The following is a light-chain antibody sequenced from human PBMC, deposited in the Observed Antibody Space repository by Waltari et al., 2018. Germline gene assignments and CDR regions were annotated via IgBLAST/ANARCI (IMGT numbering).Light chain of an antibody. CDR2: DVS. Sequence: SDVRTQPPSVSVAPGQTAKITCGGRNIGSKSVHWYQQRPGQAPQLLVFDVSARPSGIPDRFAGSHSGDTATLTISRVEAGDEADYYCQVWDSSSDWEFGEGTKLTV. CDR3: QVWDSSSDWE. CDR1: NIGSKS. J-gene: IGLJ2*01. V-gene: IGLV3-21*02.